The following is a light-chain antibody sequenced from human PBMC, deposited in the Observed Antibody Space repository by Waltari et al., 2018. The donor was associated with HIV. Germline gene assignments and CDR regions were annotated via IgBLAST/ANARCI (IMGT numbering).Light chain of an antibody. V-gene: IGKV1-39*01. CDR2: AAS. Sequence: DIQMTQSPSSLSASVGDRVTITCRASQSIATFLNWYQQRPGKAPKLLIYAASTLQGGVPSRFSGSGSGTEFTLAISSLQPEDFAVYSCQQTYSDQLTFGPGTKVDV. CDR1: QSIATF. J-gene: IGKJ3*01. CDR3: QQTYSDQLT.